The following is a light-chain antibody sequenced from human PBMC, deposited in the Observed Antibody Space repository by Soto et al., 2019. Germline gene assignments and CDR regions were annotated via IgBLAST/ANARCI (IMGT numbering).Light chain of an antibody. CDR1: TSDVGAYNL. J-gene: IGLJ1*01. Sequence: VLTQPASVSGSPGQSITISCTGTTSDVGAYNLVSWYQRLPGKAPKLLIFEGTKRPSGVSSRFSGSKSGNTASLTIFGLRAEDEADYFCCSYAGGNTYVFGTGTKVT. CDR2: EGT. CDR3: CSYAGGNTYV. V-gene: IGLV2-23*01.